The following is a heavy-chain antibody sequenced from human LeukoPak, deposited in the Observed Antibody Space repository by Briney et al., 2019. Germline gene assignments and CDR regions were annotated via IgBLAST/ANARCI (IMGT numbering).Heavy chain of an antibody. V-gene: IGHV4-34*01. D-gene: IGHD2-2*01. CDR2: INHSGST. CDR3: ARAACSSASCYYYYGMDV. Sequence: SETLSLTCAVYGGSFSGYYWSWIRQPPGKGLEWIGEINHSGSTNYNPSLKSRVTISVDTSKNQFSLKLSSVTAADTAVYYCARAACSSASCYYYYGMDVWGQGTTVTVSS. CDR1: GGSFSGYY. J-gene: IGHJ6*02.